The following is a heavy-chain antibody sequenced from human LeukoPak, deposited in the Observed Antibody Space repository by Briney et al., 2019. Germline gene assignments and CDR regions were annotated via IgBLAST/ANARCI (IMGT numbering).Heavy chain of an antibody. V-gene: IGHV1-18*01. J-gene: IGHJ4*02. Sequence: ASVKVSCKASGYTFSSYGISWVRQAPAQGLEWMGWISTYNGNTNYAHKLQGRVTMTTDTSTSTAYMELRSLRSDDTAVYYCTRDLGYSSSSATPLDYWGQGTLVTVSS. CDR1: GYTFSSYG. CDR2: ISTYNGNT. CDR3: TRDLGYSSSSATPLDY. D-gene: IGHD6-6*01.